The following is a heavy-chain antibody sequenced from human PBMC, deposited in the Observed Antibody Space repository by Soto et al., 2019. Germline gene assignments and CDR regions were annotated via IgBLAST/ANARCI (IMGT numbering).Heavy chain of an antibody. V-gene: IGHV3-30*18. CDR3: AKDEPDYVWGRPGGFDY. CDR1: GFTFSSYG. Sequence: GGSLRLSCAASGFTFSSYGMHWVRQAPGKGLEWVVVISYDGSNKYYADSVKGRFTISRDNSKNTLYLQMNSLRAEDTAVYYCAKDEPDYVWGRPGGFDYWGQGTLVTVSS. J-gene: IGHJ4*02. CDR2: ISYDGSNK. D-gene: IGHD3-16*01.